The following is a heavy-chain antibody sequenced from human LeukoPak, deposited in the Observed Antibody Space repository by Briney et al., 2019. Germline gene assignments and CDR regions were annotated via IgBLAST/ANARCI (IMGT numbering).Heavy chain of an antibody. V-gene: IGHV4-4*07. Sequence: SETLSLTCTVSGGSISSYFWSWIRQPAGKGLEWIGRIYTSGSTNYNPSLKSRVTMSVDTSKNQFSLKLSSVTAADTAVYYCARDLSSSGWSYWFDPWGQGTLVTVSS. J-gene: IGHJ5*02. CDR1: GGSISSYF. D-gene: IGHD6-19*01. CDR2: IYTSGST. CDR3: ARDLSSSGWSYWFDP.